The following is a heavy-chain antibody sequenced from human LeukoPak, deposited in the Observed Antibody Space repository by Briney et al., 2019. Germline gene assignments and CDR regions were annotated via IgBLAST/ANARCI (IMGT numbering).Heavy chain of an antibody. J-gene: IGHJ3*02. CDR1: GFTFSSYG. CDR3: ASLPGYSSGWYGDAFDI. CDR2: ISYDGSNK. D-gene: IGHD6-19*01. Sequence: GGSLRLSCAASGFTFSSYGMHWVRQAPGKGLEWVAVISYDGSNKYYADSVKGRFTISRDNSKNTLYLQMNSLRAEDTAVYYCASLPGYSSGWYGDAFDIWGQGTMVTVSS. V-gene: IGHV3-30*03.